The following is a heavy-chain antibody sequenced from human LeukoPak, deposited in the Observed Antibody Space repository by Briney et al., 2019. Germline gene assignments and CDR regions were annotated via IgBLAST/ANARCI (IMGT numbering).Heavy chain of an antibody. CDR1: GFTFSSYA. V-gene: IGHV3-23*01. D-gene: IGHD4-23*01. Sequence: PGGSLRLSCAASGFTFSSYAMSWVRQAPGKGLEWVSAISGSGGSTYYADSVKGRFTISRDNSKNTLYLQMNSLRAEDTAVYYCAKDPPLYGGNAQSPPGQSDYWGQGTLVTVSS. J-gene: IGHJ4*02. CDR2: ISGSGGST. CDR3: AKDPPLYGGNAQSPPGQSDY.